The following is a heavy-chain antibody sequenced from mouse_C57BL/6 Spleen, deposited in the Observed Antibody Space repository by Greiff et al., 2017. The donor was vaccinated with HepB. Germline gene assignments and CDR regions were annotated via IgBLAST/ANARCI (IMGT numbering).Heavy chain of an antibody. V-gene: IGHV1-42*01. CDR3: ARAGDALWYFDY. CDR2: INPSTGGT. CDR1: GYSFTGYY. J-gene: IGHJ2*01. D-gene: IGHD2-13*01. Sequence: VQLQQSGPELVKPGASVKISCKASGYSFTGYYMNWVKQSPEKSLEWIGEINPSTGGTTYNQKFKAKATLTVDKSSSTAYMQLKSLTSEDSAVYYCARAGDALWYFDYWGQGTTLTVSS.